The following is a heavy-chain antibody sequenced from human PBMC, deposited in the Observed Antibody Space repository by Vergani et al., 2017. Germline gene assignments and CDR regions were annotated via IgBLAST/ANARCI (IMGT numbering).Heavy chain of an antibody. J-gene: IGHJ4*02. V-gene: IGHV1-69*01. CDR1: GGTFSSYA. D-gene: IGHD3-3*01. Sequence: QVQLVQSGAEVKKPGSSVKVSCKASGGTFSSYAISWVRQAPGQGLEWMGGIIPIFGTANYAQKFQGRVTITADESTSTAYMELSSLRSEDTAVYYCVGGGITIFGVVMGGALDYWGQGTLVTVSS. CDR3: VGGGITIFGVVMGGALDY. CDR2: IIPIFGTA.